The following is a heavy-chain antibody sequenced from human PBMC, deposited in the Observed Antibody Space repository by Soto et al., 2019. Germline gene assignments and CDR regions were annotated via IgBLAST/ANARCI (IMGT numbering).Heavy chain of an antibody. J-gene: IGHJ4*02. D-gene: IGHD3-10*01. CDR1: GFTFSSYA. V-gene: IGHV3-23*01. CDR3: AKAMVRGVIITCLDY. CDR2: ISGSGGST. Sequence: GGSLRLSCAASGFTFSSYAMSWVRQAPGKGLEWVSAISGSGGSTHYADSVKGRFTISRDNSKNTLYLQMNSLRAEDTAVYYCAKAMVRGVIITCLDYWGQGTLVTVSS.